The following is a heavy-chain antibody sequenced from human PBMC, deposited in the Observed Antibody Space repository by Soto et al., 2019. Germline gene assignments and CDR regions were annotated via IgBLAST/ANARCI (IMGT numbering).Heavy chain of an antibody. CDR3: ARERNTANYYYYYGMDV. J-gene: IGHJ6*02. Sequence: SVKVSCKASGGTFSSYAISWLRQCAGQGLEWMGGIIPIFGTANYAQKFQGRVTITADESTSTAYMELSSLRSEDTAVYYCARERNTANYYYYYGMDVWGQGTTVTVSS. V-gene: IGHV1-69*13. D-gene: IGHD5-18*01. CDR1: GGTFSSYA. CDR2: IIPIFGTA.